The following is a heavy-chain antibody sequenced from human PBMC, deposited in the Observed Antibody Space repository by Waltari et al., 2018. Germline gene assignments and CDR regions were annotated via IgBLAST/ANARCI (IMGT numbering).Heavy chain of an antibody. D-gene: IGHD1-26*01. V-gene: IGHV3-23*01. J-gene: IGHJ4*02. CDR2: ISGRGSKT. Sequence: EVQLLESGGGLVQPGGSLRLSCAASGFTFGNYDMSWVRQAPGKGLEWVEMISGRGSKTSNGDAVKGRFTISRDNSRNTLFLVMNSLRAGDTAVYYCARDAGAGYYYFDLWGQGTLVTVSS. CDR1: GFTFGNYD. CDR3: ARDAGAGYYYFDL.